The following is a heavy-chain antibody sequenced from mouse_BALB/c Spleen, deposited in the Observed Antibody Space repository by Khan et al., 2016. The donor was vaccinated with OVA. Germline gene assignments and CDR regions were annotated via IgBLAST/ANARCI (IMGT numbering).Heavy chain of an antibody. Sequence: EVELVESGGGLVKPGGSLKLSCEASGFTFSDYYMYWVRQTPEKRLEWVATISDGGSYIYYPDSVKGRFTISRYDVKNNLYLQMSSLKSEDTAMYYCARGYDGDPFAYWGQGTLVTVSA. CDR3: ARGYDGDPFAY. V-gene: IGHV5-4*02. CDR2: ISDGGSYI. J-gene: IGHJ3*01. CDR1: GFTFSDYY. D-gene: IGHD2-13*01.